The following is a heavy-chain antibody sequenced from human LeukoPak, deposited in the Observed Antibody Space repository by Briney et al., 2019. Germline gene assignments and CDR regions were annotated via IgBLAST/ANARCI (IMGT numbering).Heavy chain of an antibody. D-gene: IGHD2-21*02. CDR3: ARDPIVVVTAPQPHQY. J-gene: IGHJ4*02. CDR1: GGTFSSYA. V-gene: IGHV1-69*04. Sequence: SVKVSCKASGGTFSSYAISWVRQAPGQGLEWMGRIIPILGIANYAQKFQGRVTITADKSTSTAYMELSSLRSEDTAVYYCARDPIVVVTAPQPHQYWGQGTLVTVSS. CDR2: IIPILGIA.